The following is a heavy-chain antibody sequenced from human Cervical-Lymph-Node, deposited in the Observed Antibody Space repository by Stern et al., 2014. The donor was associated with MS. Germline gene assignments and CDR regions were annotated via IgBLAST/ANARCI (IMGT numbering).Heavy chain of an antibody. J-gene: IGHJ4*02. CDR3: ARDLRPVAAMVLFDY. CDR1: GFTFSSYS. Sequence: VQLVESGGGLVQPGGSLRLSCAASGFTFSSYSMNWVRQAPGKGLEWVSYISSSSSTIYYADSVKGRFTISRDNAKNSLYLQMNSLRDEDTAVYYCARDLRPVAAMVLFDYWGQGTLVTVSS. CDR2: ISSSSSTI. D-gene: IGHD5-18*01. V-gene: IGHV3-48*02.